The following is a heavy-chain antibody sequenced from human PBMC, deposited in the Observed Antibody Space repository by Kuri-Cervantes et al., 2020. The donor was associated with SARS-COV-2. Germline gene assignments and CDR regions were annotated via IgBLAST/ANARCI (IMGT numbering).Heavy chain of an antibody. D-gene: IGHD1-1*01. CDR2: MNPNSGNT. CDR3: ARVLTIDWNDPLGYYYYGMDV. V-gene: IGHV1-8*02. CDR1: GGTFSSYA. Sequence: ASVKVSCKASGGTFSSYAINWVRQATGQGLEWMGWMNPNSGNTGYAQKFQGRVTMTRNTSISTAYMELSSLRSEDTAVYYCARVLTIDWNDPLGYYYYGMDVWGQGTTVTVSS. J-gene: IGHJ6*02.